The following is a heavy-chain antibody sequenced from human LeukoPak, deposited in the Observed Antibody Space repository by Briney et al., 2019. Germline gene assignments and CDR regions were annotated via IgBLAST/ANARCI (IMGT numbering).Heavy chain of an antibody. CDR3: ASGSVSYRTPYYYMDV. D-gene: IGHD3-10*01. J-gene: IGHJ6*03. CDR1: GFNVSGNY. V-gene: IGHV3-53*01. Sequence: TGGSLRLSCVASGFNVSGNYMSWVRQAPGKGLEWVSVIYSGGSTYYADSVKGRFTISRDNSKNTLYLQMNSLRAEDTAVYYCASGSVSYRTPYYYMDVWGTGTTVTVSS. CDR2: IYSGGST.